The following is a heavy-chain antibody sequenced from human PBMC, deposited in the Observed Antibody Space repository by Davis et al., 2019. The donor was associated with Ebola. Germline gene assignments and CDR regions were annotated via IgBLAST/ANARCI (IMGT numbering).Heavy chain of an antibody. Sequence: GGSLRLSCAASGFTFSTYWMSWVRQAPGKGLEWVANIKTDGSEEHYVDSVKGRFTISRDNAKNSLYLQMNSLRAEDTAVYYCCIAADPFDYWGQGTLVTVSS. CDR2: IKTDGSEE. CDR1: GFTFSTYW. D-gene: IGHD6-13*01. J-gene: IGHJ4*02. CDR3: CIAADPFDY. V-gene: IGHV3-7*03.